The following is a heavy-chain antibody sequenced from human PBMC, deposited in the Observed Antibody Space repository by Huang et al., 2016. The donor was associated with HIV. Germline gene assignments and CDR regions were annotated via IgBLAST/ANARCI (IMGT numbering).Heavy chain of an antibody. CDR2: VSFLGST. D-gene: IGHD2-2*03. CDR3: SREVRSVDKDRPDGYYYRGLDV. Sequence: QLRESGPGLVTPSETLSLTCSASGTSMTSSTFYWGWFRQPPGRGLAWIGSVSFLGSTHYNPSLKSRGTISKDTANKQYSMRLTSVTSADTAVYFCSREVRSVDKDRPDGYYYRGLDVWGQGTTVIVSS. V-gene: IGHV4-39*02. CDR1: GTSMTSSTFY. J-gene: IGHJ6*02.